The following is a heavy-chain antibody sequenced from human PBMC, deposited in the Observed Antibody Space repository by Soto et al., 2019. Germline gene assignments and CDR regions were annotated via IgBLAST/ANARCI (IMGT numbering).Heavy chain of an antibody. J-gene: IGHJ6*03. V-gene: IGHV4-39*01. D-gene: IGHD6-13*01. CDR3: ARLGAAAGTNYYYYMDV. Sequence: SETLSLTCTVTGGSISSSSYYWGWIRQPPGKGLEWIGSIYYSGSTYYNPSLKSRVTISVDTSKNQFSLKLSSVTAADTAVYYCARLGAAAGTNYYYYMDVWGKGTTVTVSS. CDR2: IYYSGST. CDR1: GGSISSSSYY.